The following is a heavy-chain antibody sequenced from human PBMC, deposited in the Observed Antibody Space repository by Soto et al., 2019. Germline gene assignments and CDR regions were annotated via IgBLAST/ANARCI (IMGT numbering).Heavy chain of an antibody. CDR2: MYHSGIT. V-gene: IGHV4-38-2*01. CDR1: GYSIRSGYF. J-gene: IGHJ6*02. D-gene: IGHD6-6*01. Sequence: ETLSLTCAVSGYSIRSGYFWGWIRQPPGKGLEWIGSMYHSGITYYNLSLKSRVTISVDTSKNQLSLKLSSATAADTAVYYCARSMYSTSAQLYFGMDVWGQGTTVTVSS. CDR3: ARSMYSTSAQLYFGMDV.